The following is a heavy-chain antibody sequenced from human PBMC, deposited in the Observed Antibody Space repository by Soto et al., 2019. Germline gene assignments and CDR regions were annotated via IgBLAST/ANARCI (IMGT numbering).Heavy chain of an antibody. J-gene: IGHJ4*02. Sequence: GGSLRLSCAASGFTFSSYGMHWVRQAPGKGLEWVAVISYDGSNKYYADSVKGRFTIPRDNSKNTLYLQMNSLRAEDTAVYYCAKDRYSSGWGGVLFDYWGQGTLVTVSS. CDR2: ISYDGSNK. CDR3: AKDRYSSGWGGVLFDY. CDR1: GFTFSSYG. V-gene: IGHV3-30*18. D-gene: IGHD6-19*01.